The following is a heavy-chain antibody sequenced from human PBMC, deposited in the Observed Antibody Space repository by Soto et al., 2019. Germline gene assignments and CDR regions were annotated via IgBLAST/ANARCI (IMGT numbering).Heavy chain of an antibody. D-gene: IGHD4-17*01. Sequence: QLQLQESGPGLVKPSETLSLTCTVSGGSISSSSYYWGWIRQPPGKGLEWIGSIYYSGSTYYKPSLKSRVTLSVDTSKNQFSLKLSSLTAADTAVYYCATLRYGVHDFDYWGQGTLVTVSS. CDR2: IYYSGST. CDR1: GGSISSSSYY. CDR3: ATLRYGVHDFDY. J-gene: IGHJ4*02. V-gene: IGHV4-39*01.